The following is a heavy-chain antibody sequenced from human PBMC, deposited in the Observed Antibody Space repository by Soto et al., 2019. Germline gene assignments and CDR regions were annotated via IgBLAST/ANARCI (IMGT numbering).Heavy chain of an antibody. CDR2: INTDGSRT. CDR1: GFNFSSYW. CDR3: ATFSGGY. D-gene: IGHD2-15*01. V-gene: IGHV3-74*01. J-gene: IGHJ4*02. Sequence: EVQLVQSGGGLVQPGGSLRLSCAASGFNFSSYWIHWVRQAPGTGLVWVSRINTDGSRTSYADSVKGRFTISRDNAKNTLYLQMNSLRVDDTAVYYCATFSGGYWGQGTLVTVSS.